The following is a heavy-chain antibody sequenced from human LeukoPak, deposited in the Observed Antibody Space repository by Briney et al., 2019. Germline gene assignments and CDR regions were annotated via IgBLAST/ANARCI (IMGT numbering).Heavy chain of an antibody. Sequence: GASVKVSCKVSGYTLTELSMHWVRQAPGKGLEWMGGFDPEDGETIYAQKFQGRVTMTEDTSTDTAYMELSSLRSEVTAVYYCATAGYCSGGSCSYYFDYWGQGTLVTVSS. D-gene: IGHD2-15*01. CDR2: FDPEDGET. V-gene: IGHV1-24*01. J-gene: IGHJ4*02. CDR1: GYTLTELS. CDR3: ATAGYCSGGSCSYYFDY.